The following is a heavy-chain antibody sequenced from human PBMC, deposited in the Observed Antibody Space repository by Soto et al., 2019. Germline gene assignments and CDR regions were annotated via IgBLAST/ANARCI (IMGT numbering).Heavy chain of an antibody. CDR1: GYSFTGYW. CDR2: IDPSDSYT. J-gene: IGHJ6*02. CDR3: ARLNLVVDDDYYYYSMDV. D-gene: IGHD2-8*02. V-gene: IGHV5-10-1*01. Sequence: GESLKISCKGSGYSFTGYWITWVRQMPGKGLEWMGSIDPSDSYTNYSPSFQGHVTISADKSISTAYLQWSSLKASDIAMYYCARLNLVVDDDYYYYSMDVWGQGTTVTVSS.